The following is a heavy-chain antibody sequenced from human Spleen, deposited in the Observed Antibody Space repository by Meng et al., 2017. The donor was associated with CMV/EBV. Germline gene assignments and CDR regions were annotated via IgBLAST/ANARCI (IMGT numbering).Heavy chain of an antibody. D-gene: IGHD6-6*01. CDR1: GFTVSSNY. V-gene: IGHV3-66*02. J-gene: IGHJ4*02. Sequence: GGSLRLSCAASGFTVSSNYMSWVRQAPGKGLEWVSVIYSGGNTYYADSVRGRFTISRDNSKNTLYLQMNSLRPEDTAVYYCERHLIYTSSSPGDYWGQGTLVTVSS. CDR3: ERHLIYTSSSPGDY. CDR2: IYSGGNT.